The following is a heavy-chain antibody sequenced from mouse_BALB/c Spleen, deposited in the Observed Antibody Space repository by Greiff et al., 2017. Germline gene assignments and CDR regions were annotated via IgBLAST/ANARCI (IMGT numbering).Heavy chain of an antibody. J-gene: IGHJ3*01. D-gene: IGHD1-1*01. CDR1: GFTFSSYA. CDR2: ISSGGSYT. Sequence: EVHLVESGGGLVKPGGSLKLSCAASGFTFSSYAMSWVRQSPEKRLEWVAEISSGGSYTYYPDTVTGRFTISRDNAKNTLYLEMSSLRSEDTAMYYCARENYYGSSPAWFAYWGQGTLVTVSA. V-gene: IGHV5-9-4*01. CDR3: ARENYYGSSPAWFAY.